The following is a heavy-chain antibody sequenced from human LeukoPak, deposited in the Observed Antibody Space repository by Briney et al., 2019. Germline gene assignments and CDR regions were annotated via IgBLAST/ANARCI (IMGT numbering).Heavy chain of an antibody. J-gene: IGHJ3*02. D-gene: IGHD1-26*01. CDR1: GGSISTYY. V-gene: IGHV4-59*01. CDR3: ARWEASRVAFDI. Sequence: AETLSLPCTVSGGSISTYYWSWIRQPPGRGLEWIGYIYYSGITGYSPSLKSRVTISIDTSKKQFSLKLRAVTAADTAVYYCARWEASRVAFDIWGQGTLVTVSS. CDR2: IYYSGIT.